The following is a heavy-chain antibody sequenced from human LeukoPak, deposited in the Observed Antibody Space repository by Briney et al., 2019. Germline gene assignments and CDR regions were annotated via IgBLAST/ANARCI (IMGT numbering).Heavy chain of an antibody. CDR2: INPSGGST. D-gene: IGHD6-13*01. J-gene: IGHJ3*02. CDR1: GYTFTSYY. CDR3: ARGVGSSTWYGGGDAFDI. Sequence: ASVKVSCKASGYTFTSYYMHWVRQAPGQGLEWMGIINPSGGSTSYAQKFQGRVTMTRDTSTSTVYMELSSLRSEDTAVYYCARGVGSSTWYGGGDAFDIWGQGTMVTVSS. V-gene: IGHV1-46*01.